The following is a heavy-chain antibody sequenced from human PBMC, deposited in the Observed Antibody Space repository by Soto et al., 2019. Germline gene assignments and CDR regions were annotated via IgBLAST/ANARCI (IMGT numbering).Heavy chain of an antibody. CDR3: ASLSYYDSYSGFDY. CDR2: IYPGDSDT. V-gene: IGHV5-51*01. Sequence: GESLKISCKGSTYTFTSYWIGWVRQMPGKGLEWMGLIYPGDSDTKYSPSFQGQVTISADKSISTAYLRWSSLKASDTAMYYCASLSYYDSYSGFDYWGQGTLVTVSS. J-gene: IGHJ4*02. D-gene: IGHD3-22*01. CDR1: TYTFTSYW.